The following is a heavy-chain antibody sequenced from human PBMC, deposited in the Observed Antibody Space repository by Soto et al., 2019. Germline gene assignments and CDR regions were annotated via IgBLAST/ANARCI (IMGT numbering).Heavy chain of an antibody. J-gene: IGHJ4*02. V-gene: IGHV1-3*01. CDR3: ARDRPN. CDR2: INAGKGNT. Sequence: SVKVSCKASGYTFTPYSIHWVRQAPGQRLEWMGWINAGKGNTEYSQKFQGRVTITRDTSASTAYTELGSLAAEDTAVYYCARDRPNWGQGTLVTVSS. CDR1: GYTFTPYS.